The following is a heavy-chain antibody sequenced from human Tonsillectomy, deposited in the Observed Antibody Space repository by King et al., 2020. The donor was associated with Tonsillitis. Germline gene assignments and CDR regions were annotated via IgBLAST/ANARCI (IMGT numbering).Heavy chain of an antibody. CDR2: IYHSGST. CDR3: AREGTLFGVVMDVELVRPHYFDY. Sequence: QLQESGPGLVKPSETLSLTCTVSGYSISSGYYWGWIRQPPGKGLEWIGTIYHSGSTYYNPSLKSRVTISVDTSKNQFSLKLSSVTAADPAVYYCAREGTLFGVVMDVELVRPHYFDYWGQGTLVTVSS. D-gene: IGHD3-3*01. V-gene: IGHV4-38-2*02. CDR1: GYSISSGYY. J-gene: IGHJ4*02.